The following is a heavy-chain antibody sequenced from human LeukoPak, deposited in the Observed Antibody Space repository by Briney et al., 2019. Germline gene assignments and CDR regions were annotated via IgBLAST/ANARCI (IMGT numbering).Heavy chain of an antibody. CDR2: IIPICGIA. CDR1: GGTFTSYA. Sequence: SVKVSCKASGGTFTSYAISWVRQAPGQGLEWMGRIIPICGIANYAQKFQGRVTITADKSTSTAYMELSSLRSEDTAVYYCARGYYYESSGTIAYWGQGTLVTVSS. D-gene: IGHD3-22*01. J-gene: IGHJ4*02. V-gene: IGHV1-69*04. CDR3: ARGYYYESSGTIAY.